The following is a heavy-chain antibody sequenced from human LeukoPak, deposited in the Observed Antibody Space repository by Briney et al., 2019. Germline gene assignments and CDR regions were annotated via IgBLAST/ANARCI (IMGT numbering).Heavy chain of an antibody. CDR2: ISSSGSTI. V-gene: IGHV3-48*03. CDR1: GFTFSSYE. D-gene: IGHD6-19*01. J-gene: IGHJ4*02. Sequence: GGSLRLSCAASGFTFSSYEMNWVRQAPGKGLEWVSYISSSGSTIYYADSVKGRFTISRDNAKNSLYLQMNSLRAEDTAVYYCARGIAVAGSPYFDYWGQGTLVTVSS. CDR3: ARGIAVAGSPYFDY.